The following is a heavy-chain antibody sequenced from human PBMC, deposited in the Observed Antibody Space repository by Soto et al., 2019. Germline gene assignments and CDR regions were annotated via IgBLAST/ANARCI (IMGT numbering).Heavy chain of an antibody. CDR2: LYYSETT. Sequence: PSETLSLTCTVSGGSISSGDYYWSWIRQSPGKGLEWIGYLYYSETTYYNPSLESRVTLSMDTSKNQFSLRLTSVTAADTAVYFCAREARAPYSWFDPWGQGTLVTVSS. CDR1: GGSISSGDYY. V-gene: IGHV4-30-4*01. CDR3: AREARAPYSWFDP. J-gene: IGHJ5*02.